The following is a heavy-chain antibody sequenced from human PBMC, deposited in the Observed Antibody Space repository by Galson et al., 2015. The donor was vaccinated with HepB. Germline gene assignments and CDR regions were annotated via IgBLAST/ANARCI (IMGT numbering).Heavy chain of an antibody. CDR1: GGSLSDVTYS. CDR2: IYYSGST. V-gene: IGHV4-39*01. D-gene: IGHD1-1*01. J-gene: IGHJ4*02. Sequence: ETLSLTCTVSGGSLSDVTYSWAWIRQAPGKGLEWIGKIYYSGSTYYNPSLKSRVTVSVDRSKSQLSLKLTSVTASDTAVYYCARNNLVETTGVDHWGQGTLVIVSS. CDR3: ARNNLVETTGVDH.